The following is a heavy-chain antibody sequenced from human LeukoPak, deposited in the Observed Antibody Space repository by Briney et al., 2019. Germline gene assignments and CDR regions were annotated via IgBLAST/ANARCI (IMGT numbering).Heavy chain of an antibody. D-gene: IGHD4-11*01. Sequence: KASETLSLTCTVSGGSISSYYWSWIRQPPGKGLEWIGYIYYSGSTNYNPSLKSRVTISVDTSKNQFSLKLSSVTAADTAVYYCARAPLTTDFDYWGQGTLVTVSS. CDR3: ARAPLTTDFDY. V-gene: IGHV4-59*01. J-gene: IGHJ4*02. CDR2: IYYSGST. CDR1: GGSISSYY.